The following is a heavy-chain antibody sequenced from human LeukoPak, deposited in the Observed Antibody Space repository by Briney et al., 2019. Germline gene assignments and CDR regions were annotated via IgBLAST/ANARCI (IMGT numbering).Heavy chain of an antibody. Sequence: PGGSLRLSCAASGFALRSYWIHWVRQDPGKGLVRVSRINSDGSITNYADSVKGRFTISRDNAENTVDLHMSSLRAEDTAVYYCARIGEAGVPFAMDVWGPGTTVTVSS. CDR2: INSDGSIT. D-gene: IGHD3-3*01. CDR3: ARIGEAGVPFAMDV. J-gene: IGHJ6*02. CDR1: GFALRSYW. V-gene: IGHV3-74*01.